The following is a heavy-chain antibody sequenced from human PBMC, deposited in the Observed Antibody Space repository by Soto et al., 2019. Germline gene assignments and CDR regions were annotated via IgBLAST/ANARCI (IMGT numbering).Heavy chain of an antibody. CDR3: ARGRQQLARSNYYYYYMDF. Sequence: SETLSLTCAVYGGSFSGYYWSWIRQPPGKGLEWIGEINHSGSTNYNPSLKSRVTISVDTSKNQFSLKLSSVTAADTAVYYCARGRQQLARSNYYYYYMDFWGKGTTVSVSS. V-gene: IGHV4-34*01. CDR2: INHSGST. D-gene: IGHD6-13*01. J-gene: IGHJ6*03. CDR1: GGSFSGYY.